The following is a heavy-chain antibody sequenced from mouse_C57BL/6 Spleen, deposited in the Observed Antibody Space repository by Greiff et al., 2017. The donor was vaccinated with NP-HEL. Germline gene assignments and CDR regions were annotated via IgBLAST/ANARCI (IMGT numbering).Heavy chain of an antibody. D-gene: IGHD2-3*01. Sequence: EVQRVESGGGLVKPGGSLKLSCAASGFTFSDYGMHWVRQAPEKGLEWVAYISSGSSTIYYADTVKGRFTISRDNAKNTLFLQMTSLRSEDTAMYYCARGGIYDGYYGWYFDVWGTGTTVTVSS. J-gene: IGHJ1*03. CDR3: ARGGIYDGYYGWYFDV. V-gene: IGHV5-17*01. CDR2: ISSGSSTI. CDR1: GFTFSDYG.